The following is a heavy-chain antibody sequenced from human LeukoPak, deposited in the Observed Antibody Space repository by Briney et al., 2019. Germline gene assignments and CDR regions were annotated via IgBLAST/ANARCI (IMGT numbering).Heavy chain of an antibody. CDR3: ARGAHSGSYFLIDY. D-gene: IGHD1-26*01. CDR2: LNPDSGGT. CDR1: GYTFTGYY. J-gene: IGHJ4*02. V-gene: IGHV1-2*02. Sequence: ASVGVSCKASGYTFTGYYMHWVRQAPGQGPEWMGWLNPDSGGTNYAQNFQARVTMTRDTSITTAYMELTRLTSDDTAVYYCARGAHSGSYFLIDYWGQGTLVTVSS.